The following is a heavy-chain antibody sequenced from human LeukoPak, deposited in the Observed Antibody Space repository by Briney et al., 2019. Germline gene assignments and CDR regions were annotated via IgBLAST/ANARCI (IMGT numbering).Heavy chain of an antibody. CDR1: VDSVSSNSAA. CDR3: ERVTDIVVAYGMDV. Sequence: SQSLPLTCAISVDSVSSNSAACNCISQSPSRGLESLGRTYYRSKWHNDYPVSMKSRITINPDTPKNQFALQPNTVTPEDTAVYYCERVTDIVVAYGMDVWGQGTTVTVCS. J-gene: IGHJ6*02. D-gene: IGHD2-15*01. V-gene: IGHV6-1*01. CDR2: TYYRSKWHN.